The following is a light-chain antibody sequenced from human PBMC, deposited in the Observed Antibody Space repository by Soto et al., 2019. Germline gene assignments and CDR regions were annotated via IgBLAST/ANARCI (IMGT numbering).Light chain of an antibody. Sequence: EIVLTQPPGTLSLSPGERATLSCRASQSVSNNYLAWYQQKPGQAPRLLIYGASNRATGIPDRFSGGGSGTDFTLTISRLEPEDFAVYYCQQFSSYPLTFGGGTKVDIK. CDR3: QQFSSYPLT. CDR2: GAS. J-gene: IGKJ4*01. CDR1: QSVSNNY. V-gene: IGKV3-20*01.